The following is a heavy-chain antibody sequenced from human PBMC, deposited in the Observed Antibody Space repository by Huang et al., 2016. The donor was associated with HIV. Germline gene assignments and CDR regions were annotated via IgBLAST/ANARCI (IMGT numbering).Heavy chain of an antibody. V-gene: IGHV4-39*01. J-gene: IGHJ4*02. CDR2: VYQGGSS. Sequence: QLQLQESGPGQVKPSETLSLTCTVSGDFISSTNYYWGWIRQDPGKGLEWVGSVYQGGSSNYNRSLKSRVTLSVDTSRNQFSLRLNSVTAADTAVYYCASQHIGAAATWFWGRGTQVAVSS. D-gene: IGHD6-13*01. CDR3: ASQHIGAAATWF. CDR1: GDFISSTNYY.